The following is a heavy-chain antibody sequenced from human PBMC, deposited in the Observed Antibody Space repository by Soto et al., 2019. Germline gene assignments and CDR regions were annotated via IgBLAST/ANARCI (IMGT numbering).Heavy chain of an antibody. V-gene: IGHV3-30*18. Sequence: QAQLVESGGGVVQPGRSRRLSCVASGFAFSNYDVHWVRQAPGKGLEWVTVISYDGSKQYYAESVKGRFTISRDNSKNTLYLQMNSLRPEDTAVYYCAKDDYGMDVWGQGTTVSVSS. J-gene: IGHJ6*02. CDR2: ISYDGSKQ. CDR1: GFAFSNYD. CDR3: AKDDYGMDV.